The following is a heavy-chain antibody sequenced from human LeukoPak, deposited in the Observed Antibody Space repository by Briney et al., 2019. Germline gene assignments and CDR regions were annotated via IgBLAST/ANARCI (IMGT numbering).Heavy chain of an antibody. CDR1: GFTFSDYE. CDR3: ARGSTSRSGGSLGY. D-gene: IGHD2-15*01. J-gene: IGHJ4*02. CDR2: ISSSGTNI. Sequence: GGSLRLSCAASGFTFSDYEMNWVRQAPGKGLEWISYISSSGTNIYYADSVKGRFSISRDNAKNSLYLQMNSLRAEDTAVYYCARGSTSRSGGSLGYWGQGTLVTVSS. V-gene: IGHV3-48*03.